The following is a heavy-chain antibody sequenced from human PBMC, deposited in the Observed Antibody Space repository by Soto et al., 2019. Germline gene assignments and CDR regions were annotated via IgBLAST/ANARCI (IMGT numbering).Heavy chain of an antibody. J-gene: IGHJ5*02. V-gene: IGHV4-59*01. Sequence: SETLSLTCTVSGGSISSYYWSWIRQPPGKGLEWIGYIYYSGSTNYNPSLKSRVTISVDTSKNQFSLKLSSVTAAGTAVYYCAREGVQRGYSYVPEHWFDPWGQGTLVTVS. CDR1: GGSISSYY. D-gene: IGHD5-18*01. CDR3: AREGVQRGYSYVPEHWFDP. CDR2: IYYSGST.